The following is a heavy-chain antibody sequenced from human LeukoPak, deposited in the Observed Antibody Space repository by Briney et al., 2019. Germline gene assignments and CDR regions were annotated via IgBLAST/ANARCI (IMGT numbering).Heavy chain of an antibody. CDR1: AYSISSGYY. Sequence: LSETLSLTCSVSAYSISSGYYWGWIRQPPGKGLEWIGSIHHTGYTFYNPSVKSRITISVETSKNQFSLKLSSVTAADTAMYYCARDTGGFDIWGQGAMVTVSS. CDR2: IHHTGYT. CDR3: ARDTGGFDI. D-gene: IGHD2-15*01. V-gene: IGHV4-38-2*02. J-gene: IGHJ3*02.